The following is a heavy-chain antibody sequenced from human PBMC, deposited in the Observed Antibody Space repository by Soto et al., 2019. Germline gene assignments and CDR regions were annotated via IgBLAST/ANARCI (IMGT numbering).Heavy chain of an antibody. J-gene: IGHJ4*02. CDR2: IYYSGST. CDR1: GGSISSYY. V-gene: IGHV4-59*01. Sequence: SETLSLTCTVSGGSISSYYWSWIRQPPGKGLEWIGYIYYSGSTNYNPSLKSRVTISVDTSKNQFSLKLSSVTAADTAVYYCAREDSGSYYLGFDYWGQGTLVTVSS. CDR3: AREDSGSYYLGFDY. D-gene: IGHD1-26*01.